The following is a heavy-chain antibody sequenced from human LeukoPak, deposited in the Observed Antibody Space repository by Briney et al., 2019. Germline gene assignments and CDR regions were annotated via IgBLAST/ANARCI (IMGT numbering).Heavy chain of an antibody. V-gene: IGHV4-34*01. CDR3: ARPQRGYSYGYRYYFDY. Sequence: SETLSLTCTVSGGSITSYYWSWIRQPPGKGLEWIGEINHSGSTNYNPSLKSRVTISVDTSKNQFTLKLSSVTAADTAVYYCARPQRGYSYGYRYYFDYWGQGTLVTVSS. CDR1: GGSITSYY. J-gene: IGHJ4*02. CDR2: INHSGST. D-gene: IGHD5-18*01.